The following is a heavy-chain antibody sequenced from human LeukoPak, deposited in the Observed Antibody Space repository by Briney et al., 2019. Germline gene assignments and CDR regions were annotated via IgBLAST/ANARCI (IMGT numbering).Heavy chain of an antibody. Sequence: GASVKVSCKASGYTFTGYYMHWVRQAPGQGLEWMGWINPNSGGTNYAQKFQGRVTMTRDTSISTAYMALSRLRSDDTAVYYCARDGGSTNYWYYYMDVWGKGTTVTISS. CDR3: ARDGGSTNYWYYYMDV. D-gene: IGHD3-10*01. V-gene: IGHV1-2*02. CDR2: INPNSGGT. J-gene: IGHJ6*03. CDR1: GYTFTGYY.